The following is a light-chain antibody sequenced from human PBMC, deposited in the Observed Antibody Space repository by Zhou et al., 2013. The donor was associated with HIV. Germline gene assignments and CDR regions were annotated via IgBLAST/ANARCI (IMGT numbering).Light chain of an antibody. J-gene: IGKJ1*01. CDR3: QQYGSSPRT. V-gene: IGKV3-20*01. CDR1: QTVSRSF. Sequence: EIVLTQSPGTLSLSPGERAILSCRASQTVSRSFLNWYQQKPGQAPSLLIYDTSRRATGIPDRFSGSGSGTDFTLTISRLEPEDFAVYYCQQYGSSPRTFGQGTKVEIK. CDR2: DTS.